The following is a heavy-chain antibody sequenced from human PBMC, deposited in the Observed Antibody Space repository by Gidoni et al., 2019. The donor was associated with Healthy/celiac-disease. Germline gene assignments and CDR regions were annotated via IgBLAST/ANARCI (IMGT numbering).Heavy chain of an antibody. Sequence: QVQLVASGGGVVQPGRSLRLSCAASGFTFSSYAMHWVRPAPGKGLEWVAVISYDGSNKYYADSVKGRFTISRDNSKNTLYLQMNSLRAEDTAVYYCALLERSGIQTGAPWGQGTLVTVSS. V-gene: IGHV3-30-3*01. J-gene: IGHJ5*02. CDR3: ALLERSGIQTGAP. CDR1: GFTFSSYA. D-gene: IGHD5-18*01. CDR2: ISYDGSNK.